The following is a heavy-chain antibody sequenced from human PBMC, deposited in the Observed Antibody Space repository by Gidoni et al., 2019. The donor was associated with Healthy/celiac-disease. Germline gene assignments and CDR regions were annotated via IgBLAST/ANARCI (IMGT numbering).Heavy chain of an antibody. J-gene: IGHJ6*02. CDR3: ARGQWFGELFNYYGMDV. V-gene: IGHV4-34*01. Sequence: QVQLQQWGAGLWKPSETLSLTCAVYGGSFSGYYWSWLRQPPGKGLEWIGEINHSGSSNYNPSLKSRVTRSVDTSKNQFSLKLISVTAADTAVYYCARGQWFGELFNYYGMDVWGQGTTVTVSS. CDR1: GGSFSGYY. D-gene: IGHD3-10*01. CDR2: INHSGSS.